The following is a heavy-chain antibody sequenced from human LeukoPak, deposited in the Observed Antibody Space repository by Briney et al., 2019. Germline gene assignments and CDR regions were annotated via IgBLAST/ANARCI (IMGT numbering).Heavy chain of an antibody. Sequence: GGSLRLSCAASGFTFSSYSMNWVRQAPGKGLEWVSYISSSSSTIYYADSVKGRFTISRDNAKNSLYLQMNSLRDEDTAAYYCANHHLNTYYDFWSGHDYGMDVWGQGTTVTVSS. V-gene: IGHV3-48*02. D-gene: IGHD3-3*01. CDR2: ISSSSSTI. CDR1: GFTFSSYS. CDR3: ANHHLNTYYDFWSGHDYGMDV. J-gene: IGHJ6*02.